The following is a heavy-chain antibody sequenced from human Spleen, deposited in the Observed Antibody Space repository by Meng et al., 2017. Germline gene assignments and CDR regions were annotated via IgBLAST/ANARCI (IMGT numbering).Heavy chain of an antibody. J-gene: IGHJ5*02. D-gene: IGHD4-17*01. CDR3: AKERGYGDFEDP. CDR1: GVSVSGASYY. V-gene: IGHV4-61*01. Sequence: QVHLQESGPGLVRPSETLSLTCSVSGVSVSGASYYWSWIRQPPGKGLEWIGYIHYSGNTKYNPSLKSRVTISGDTSKNQFSLQLTSVTPADTAVYYCAKERGYGDFEDPWGQGALVTVSS. CDR2: IHYSGNT.